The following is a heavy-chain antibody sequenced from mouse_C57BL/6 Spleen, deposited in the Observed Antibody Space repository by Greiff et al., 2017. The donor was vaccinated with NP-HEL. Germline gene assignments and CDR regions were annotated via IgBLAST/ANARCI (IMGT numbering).Heavy chain of an antibody. CDR2: IYWDDDK. CDR1: GFSLSTSGMG. J-gene: IGHJ3*01. V-gene: IGHV8-12*01. Sequence: QVTLKESGPGILQSSQTLSLTCSFSGFSLSTSGMGVSWIRQPSGKGLEWLAHIYWDDDKRYNPSLKSRLTISKETSRNQVFLKITSVDTADTATYYCARRAPIYDGYSFAYWGQGTLVTVSA. CDR3: ARRAPIYDGYSFAY. D-gene: IGHD2-3*01.